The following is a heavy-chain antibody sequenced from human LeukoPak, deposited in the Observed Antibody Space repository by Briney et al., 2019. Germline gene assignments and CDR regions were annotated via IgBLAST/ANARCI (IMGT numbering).Heavy chain of an antibody. J-gene: IGHJ4*02. CDR1: GGSISSYY. CDR3: ARDEGGYGFDY. Sequence: PSETLSFTCTVSGGSISSYYWSWIRQPPGKGLEWIGYIYYSGSTNYNPSLKSRVTISVDTSKNQFSLKLSSVTAADTAVYYCARDEGGYGFDYWGQGTLVTLSS. V-gene: IGHV4-59*01. CDR2: IYYSGST. D-gene: IGHD5-12*01.